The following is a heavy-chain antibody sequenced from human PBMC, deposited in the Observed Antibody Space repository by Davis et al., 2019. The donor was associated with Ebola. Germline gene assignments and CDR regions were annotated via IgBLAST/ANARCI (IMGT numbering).Heavy chain of an antibody. CDR3: ARQYSSGWLDY. CDR2: IYHSGST. CDR1: GGSISSGGYY. J-gene: IGHJ4*02. V-gene: IGHV4-61*08. D-gene: IGHD6-19*01. Sequence: MPSETLSLTCTVSGGSISSGGYYWSWIRQSPGKGLEWTGHIYHSGSTNYNPSLKSRVTISRDTSKNQFSLKVNSVAAADTAMYYCARQYSSGWLDYWGQGTLVTVSS.